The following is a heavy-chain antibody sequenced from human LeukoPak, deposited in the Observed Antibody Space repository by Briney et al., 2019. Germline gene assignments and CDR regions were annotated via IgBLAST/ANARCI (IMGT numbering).Heavy chain of an antibody. CDR2: IYYSGST. CDR3: ARAKRGVVPAAIPDAFDI. V-gene: IGHV4-31*03. CDR1: GGSISSGDYY. Sequence: KPSETLSLTCTVSGGSISSGDYYWSWIRQHPGKGLEWIGYIYYSGSTFYNPSLKSRVTISVDTSKNQFSLKLNSVTAADTAVYYCARAKRGVVPAAIPDAFDIWGQGTMVTVSS. J-gene: IGHJ3*02. D-gene: IGHD2-2*01.